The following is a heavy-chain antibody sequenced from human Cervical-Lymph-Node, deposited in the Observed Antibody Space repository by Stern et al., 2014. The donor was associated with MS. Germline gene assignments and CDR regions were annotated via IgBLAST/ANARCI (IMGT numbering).Heavy chain of an antibody. D-gene: IGHD3-22*01. CDR1: GYSFSSYW. Sequence: EVQLVQSGAEVKKPGESLKIACKGSGYSFSSYWIAWVRQMPGKGLEWIGMIFPSNSETRYSPSFEGQVPISVDNSTSTAYLHWSSLKASDTARYYCGREVALTAGLLGFWGQGTQVIVS. J-gene: IGHJ4*02. V-gene: IGHV5-51*01. CDR2: IFPSNSET. CDR3: GREVALTAGLLGF.